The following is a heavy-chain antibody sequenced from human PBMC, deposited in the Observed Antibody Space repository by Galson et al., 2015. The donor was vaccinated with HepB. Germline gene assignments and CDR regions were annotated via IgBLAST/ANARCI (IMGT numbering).Heavy chain of an antibody. V-gene: IGHV3-48*01. Sequence: SLRLSCAASGFSFSSYSMNWVRQAPGQGLEWISHINGNSRTIYYADSVKGRFTISRDNAKNSLQLQMNSLRAEDTAVYYCARSVVITGWYFDLWGRGTLVTVSS. CDR3: ARSVVITGWYFDL. CDR1: GFSFSSYS. D-gene: IGHD3-22*01. CDR2: INGNSRTI. J-gene: IGHJ2*01.